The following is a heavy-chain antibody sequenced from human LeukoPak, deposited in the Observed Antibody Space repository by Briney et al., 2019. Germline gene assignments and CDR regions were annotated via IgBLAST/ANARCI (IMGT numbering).Heavy chain of an antibody. V-gene: IGHV1-2*02. CDR2: INPNSGGT. CDR1: GYTFTGYY. CDR3: ARLRAECGGGSCKGVSFDY. J-gene: IGHJ4*02. Sequence: GASVKVSCKASGYTFTGYYMHWVRQAPGQGLEWMGWINPNSGGTNYAQKFQGRVTMTRDTSISTAYMELSRLRSDDTAVYYCARLRAECGGGSCKGVSFDYWGRGTLVTVSS. D-gene: IGHD2-15*01.